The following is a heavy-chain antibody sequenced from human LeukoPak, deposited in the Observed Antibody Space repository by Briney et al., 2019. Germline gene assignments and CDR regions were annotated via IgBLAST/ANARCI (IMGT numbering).Heavy chain of an antibody. V-gene: IGHV4-31*03. CDR1: GGSISSGGYY. CDR3: ARVPSPTYYYGSGSYSPFDY. Sequence: SQTLSLTCTVSGGSISSGGYYWSWIRQHPGKGLEWIGYIYYSGSTYYNPSLKSRVTISVDTSKNQFSLKLSSVTAADTAVYYCARVPSPTYYYGSGSYSPFDYWGQGTLVTVSS. D-gene: IGHD3-10*01. J-gene: IGHJ4*02. CDR2: IYYSGST.